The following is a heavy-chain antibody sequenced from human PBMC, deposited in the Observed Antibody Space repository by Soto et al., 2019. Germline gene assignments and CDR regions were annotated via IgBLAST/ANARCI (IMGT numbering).Heavy chain of an antibody. CDR3: ATGYGSSWYDY. CDR2: IYYTGIT. V-gene: IGHV4-39*01. Sequence: QLQLQESGPGLVKPSETLSLTCGVSGGSISSSSPYWGWIRQPPGKGLQWIGNIYYTGITYFNPSLKSRVTISVDPSKKQFFLKLTSVTAADTAVYYCATGYGSSWYDYWGQGTLVTVAS. D-gene: IGHD6-13*01. J-gene: IGHJ4*02. CDR1: GGSISSSSPY.